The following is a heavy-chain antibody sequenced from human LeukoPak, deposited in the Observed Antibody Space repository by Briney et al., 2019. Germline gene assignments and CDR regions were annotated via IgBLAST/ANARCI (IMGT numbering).Heavy chain of an antibody. CDR2: ISYDGSNK. D-gene: IGHD6-19*01. CDR3: AKDGGIAVAGTADY. J-gene: IGHJ4*02. V-gene: IGHV3-30*18. CDR1: GFTFSSYG. Sequence: PGGSLRLSCAASGFTFSSYGMHWVRQAPGKGLEWVAVISYDGSNKYYADSVKGRFTISRDNSKNTLYLQMYSLRAEDTAVYYCAKDGGIAVAGTADYWGQGTLVTVSS.